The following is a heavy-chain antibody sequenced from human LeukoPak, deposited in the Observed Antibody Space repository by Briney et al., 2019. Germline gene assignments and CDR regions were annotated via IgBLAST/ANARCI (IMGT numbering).Heavy chain of an antibody. CDR1: GFPFSTHS. CDR2: ISAGGDFV. J-gene: IGHJ4*02. D-gene: IGHD2-15*01. CDR3: ARDLSSVDQALVVEEDY. V-gene: IGHV3-21*01. Sequence: PGGSLRLSCAASGFPFSTHSLNWVRQAPGKGLEWVSSISAGGDFVYYGDSVKGRFTMSRDNAKNSLHLQMDSLTAEDTAVYYCARDLSSVDQALVVEEDYWGQGTLVTVSS.